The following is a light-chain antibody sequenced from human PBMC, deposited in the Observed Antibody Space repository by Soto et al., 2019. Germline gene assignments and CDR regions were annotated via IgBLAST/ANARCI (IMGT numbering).Light chain of an antibody. CDR2: EVS. J-gene: IGLJ1*01. Sequence: QSALTQPPSASGSPGQSVTISCTGTSSDVGGYNYVSWYQQHPGKAPKLMIYEVSKRPSGVPDRFSGSKSGNTASLTVSGLQAEDEADYYCSSYAGRTRVFGTGTKLTVL. V-gene: IGLV2-8*01. CDR1: SSDVGGYNY. CDR3: SSYAGRTRV.